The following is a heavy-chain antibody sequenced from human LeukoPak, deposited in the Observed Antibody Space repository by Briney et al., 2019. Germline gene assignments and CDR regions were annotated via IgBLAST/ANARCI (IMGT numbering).Heavy chain of an antibody. V-gene: IGHV1-2*02. CDR2: INPNSGGT. D-gene: IGHD4-23*01. J-gene: IGHJ4*02. CDR3: AFEAQSLKNGGNSHYYFDY. CDR1: GYTFTGYY. Sequence: GASVKVSCKASGYTFTGYYMHWVRQAPGQGLEWMRWINPNSGGTNYAQKFQGRVTMTRDTSISTAYMELSRLRSDDTAVYYCAFEAQSLKNGGNSHYYFDYWGQGTLVTVSS.